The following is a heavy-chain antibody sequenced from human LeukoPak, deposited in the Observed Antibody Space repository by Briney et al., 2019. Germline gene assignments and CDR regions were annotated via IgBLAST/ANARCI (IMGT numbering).Heavy chain of an antibody. CDR2: ISPNSGGT. CDR3: ARVRHYSSGWGFDY. V-gene: IGHV1-2*02. Sequence: ASVKVSCKASGCTFTGYYMHWVRQAPGQGLDWMGWISPNSGGTNYAQKFQGRVTMTRDTSISTAYMELSRLRSDDTAVYYCARVRHYSSGWGFDYWGQGTLVTVSS. J-gene: IGHJ4*02. CDR1: GCTFTGYY. D-gene: IGHD6-19*01.